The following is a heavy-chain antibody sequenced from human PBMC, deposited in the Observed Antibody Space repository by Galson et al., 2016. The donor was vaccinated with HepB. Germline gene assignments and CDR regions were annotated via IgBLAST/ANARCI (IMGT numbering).Heavy chain of an antibody. Sequence: SVKVSCKASGYTFTSYGISWVRQAPGQGLEWMGWISAYNGNTNYAQKLQGRVTMTTDTSTSTAYMELRSLRSDDTAVYYCARRGDRSGNYYVFLYHDAFGIWGQGTIVTVAS. D-gene: IGHD3-22*01. V-gene: IGHV1-18*04. J-gene: IGHJ3*02. CDR1: GYTFTSYG. CDR2: ISAYNGNT. CDR3: ARRGDRSGNYYVFLYHDAFGI.